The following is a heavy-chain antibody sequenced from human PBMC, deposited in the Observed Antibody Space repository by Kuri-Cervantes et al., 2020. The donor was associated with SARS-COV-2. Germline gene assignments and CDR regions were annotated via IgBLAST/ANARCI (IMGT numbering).Heavy chain of an antibody. CDR2: INPSGGST. Sequence: ASVKVSCKASGYTFTSYYMHWVRQAPGQGLEWMGIINPSGGSTSYAQKFQGRVTMTRDTSKNQFSLKLSSVTAADTAVYYCVKGGARITNSGVVIANWFDPWGQGTLVTVSS. CDR1: GYTFTSYY. D-gene: IGHD3-3*01. CDR3: VKGGARITNSGVVIANWFDP. J-gene: IGHJ5*02. V-gene: IGHV1-46*01.